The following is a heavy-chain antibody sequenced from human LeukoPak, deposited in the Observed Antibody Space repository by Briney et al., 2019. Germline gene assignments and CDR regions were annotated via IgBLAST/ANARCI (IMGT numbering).Heavy chain of an antibody. V-gene: IGHV3-11*01. CDR1: GGSISDYY. J-gene: IGHJ4*02. CDR3: ARDVRYCSGGSCLSFDC. D-gene: IGHD2-15*01. CDR2: ISSSGSTI. Sequence: LSLICTVSGGSISDYYMSWIRQAPGKGLEWVSYISSSGSTIYYADSVKGRFTISRDNAKNSLYLQMNSLRAEDTAVYYCARDVRYCSGGSCLSFDCWGQGTLVTVSS.